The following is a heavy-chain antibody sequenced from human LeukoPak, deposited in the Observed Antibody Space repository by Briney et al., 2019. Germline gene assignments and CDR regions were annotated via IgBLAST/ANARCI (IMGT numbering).Heavy chain of an antibody. CDR1: GFTFSSYS. D-gene: IGHD3-16*01. V-gene: IGHV3-48*01. J-gene: IGHJ4*02. Sequence: GGSLRLSCAASGFTFSSYSMNCVRQAPGKGLEWVSYISRASNTIYYADSVKGRFTISRDNSKNTLYLQMNSLRAEDTAVYCCAKDHGYDYVWGVGDYFDYWGQGTLVTVSS. CDR2: ISRASNTI. CDR3: AKDHGYDYVWGVGDYFDY.